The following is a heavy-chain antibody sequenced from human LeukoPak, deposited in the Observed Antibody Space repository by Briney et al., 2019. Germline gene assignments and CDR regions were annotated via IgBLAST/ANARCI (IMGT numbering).Heavy chain of an antibody. CDR1: GYSISSGYY. D-gene: IGHD6-13*01. CDR3: TGEKAGTIVDY. J-gene: IGHJ4*02. V-gene: IGHV4-38-2*02. CDR2: IYHSGST. Sequence: PSETLSLTCAVSGYSISSGYYWGWIRQPPGKGLEWIGSIYHSGSTYYNPSLKSRVTISVDMSKNQFSLKLSSVTAADTAVYSCTGEKAGTIVDYWGQGTLVTVSS.